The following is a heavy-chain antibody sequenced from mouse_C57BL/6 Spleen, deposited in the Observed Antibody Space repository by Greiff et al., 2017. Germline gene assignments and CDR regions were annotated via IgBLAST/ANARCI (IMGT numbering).Heavy chain of an antibody. V-gene: IGHV5-9*01. J-gene: IGHJ2*01. Sequence: EVQLVESGGGLVKPGGSLKLSCAASGFTFSSYTMSWVRQTPEKRLEWVATISGGGGNTYYPDSVKGRFTISRDNAKNTLYLQMSSLRSEDTALYYCASGVGGYDYEYYVDYWGQGTTLTVSS. CDR3: ASGVGGYDYEYYVDY. CDR2: ISGGGGNT. CDR1: GFTFSSYT. D-gene: IGHD2-4*01.